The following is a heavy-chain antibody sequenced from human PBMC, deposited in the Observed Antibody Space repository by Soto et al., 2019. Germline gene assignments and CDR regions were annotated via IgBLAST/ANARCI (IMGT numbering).Heavy chain of an antibody. Sequence: GGSLRLSCAASGFTFSDYYMSWIRQAPGKGLEWVSYISSSGSAIYYADSVKGRFTISRDNAKNSLYLQMNSLRAEDTAVHYCARDPSVEEAAAATGAVASGYYYYGMDVWGQGTTVTVSS. CDR2: ISSSGSAI. J-gene: IGHJ6*02. D-gene: IGHD6-13*01. CDR1: GFTFSDYY. V-gene: IGHV3-11*01. CDR3: ARDPSVEEAAAATGAVASGYYYYGMDV.